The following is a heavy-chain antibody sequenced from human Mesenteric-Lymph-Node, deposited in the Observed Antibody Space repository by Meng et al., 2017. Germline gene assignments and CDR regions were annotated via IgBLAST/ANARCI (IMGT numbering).Heavy chain of an antibody. CDR3: ARVGQWLPIDY. CDR1: GGSISSGGYY. CDR2: IYYSGST. Sequence: QVQLQEPGPGLVKPSQTLSLTCTGSGGSISSGGYYWSWISRHPGKGLEWIGYIYYSGSTYYNPSLKSLVTISVDTSKNQFSLKLSSVTAADTAVYYCARVGQWLPIDYWGQGTLVTVSS. J-gene: IGHJ4*02. D-gene: IGHD6-19*01. V-gene: IGHV4-31*01.